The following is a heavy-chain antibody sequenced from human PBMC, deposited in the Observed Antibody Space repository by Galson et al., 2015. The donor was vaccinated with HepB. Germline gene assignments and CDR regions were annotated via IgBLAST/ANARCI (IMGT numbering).Heavy chain of an antibody. D-gene: IGHD6-19*01. Sequence: SVKVSCKASGYSFTNYAMHWVRQAPGQRLEWMGWINAANGNTKYSQNFQGRVTITRDTSASTAYMELRSLRSDDTAVYYCATRGWSYSKNPEYFQHWGQGTLVTVSS. J-gene: IGHJ1*01. CDR1: GYSFTNYA. CDR3: ATRGWSYSKNPEYFQH. V-gene: IGHV1-3*01. CDR2: INAANGNT.